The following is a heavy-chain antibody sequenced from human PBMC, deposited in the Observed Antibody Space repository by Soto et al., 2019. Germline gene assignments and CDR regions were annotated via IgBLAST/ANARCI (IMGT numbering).Heavy chain of an antibody. D-gene: IGHD5-12*01. CDR3: ARDLWEYSGYGRYYYYGMDV. J-gene: IGHJ6*02. V-gene: IGHV1-69*01. CDR1: GGTFSSYA. Sequence: QVQLVQSGAEVKKPGSLVKVSCKASGGTFSSYAISWVRQAPGQGLEWMGGIIPIFGTANYAQKFQGRVTITADESTSTAYMELSSLRSEDTAVYYCARDLWEYSGYGRYYYYGMDVWGQGTTVTVSS. CDR2: IIPIFGTA.